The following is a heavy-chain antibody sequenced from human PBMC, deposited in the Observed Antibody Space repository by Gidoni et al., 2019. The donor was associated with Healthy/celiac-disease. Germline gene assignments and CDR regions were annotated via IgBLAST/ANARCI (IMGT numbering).Heavy chain of an antibody. CDR3: ASHTYYYDSSGTPPGDY. Sequence: QVQLVQSGAEVKKPGSSVKVSCKASGGTFSSYAISWVRQAPGQGLEWMGGIIPIFGTANYAQMFKGRVTITADESTRTAYMELSSLRSEDAAVYYCASHTYYYDSSGTPPGDYCGQGTLVTVSS. D-gene: IGHD3-22*01. CDR1: GGTFSSYA. V-gene: IGHV1-69*01. CDR2: IIPIFGTA. J-gene: IGHJ4*02.